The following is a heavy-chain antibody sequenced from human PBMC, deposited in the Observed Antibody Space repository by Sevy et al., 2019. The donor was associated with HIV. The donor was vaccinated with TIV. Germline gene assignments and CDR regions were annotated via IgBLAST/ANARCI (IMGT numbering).Heavy chain of an antibody. CDR1: GFTVSGNY. J-gene: IGHJ4*02. D-gene: IGHD3-16*01. CDR3: ATDERGVDY. V-gene: IGHV3-66*01. Sequence: GGSLRLSCAASGFTVSGNYMSWVRQAPGKGLEWVALIDGGGSTYYADSVKGRFSIPRDNSKNTLSLQMNSLRVADTAVYYCATDERGVDYWGQGTLVTVSS. CDR2: IDGGGST.